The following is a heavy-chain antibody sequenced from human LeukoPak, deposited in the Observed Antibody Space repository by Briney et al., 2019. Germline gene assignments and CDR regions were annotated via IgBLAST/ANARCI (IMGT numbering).Heavy chain of an antibody. CDR1: GFTFRSYG. J-gene: IGHJ4*02. D-gene: IGHD6-13*01. CDR3: AKDSGYSSSWTLDY. Sequence: GGSLRLSCAASGFTFRSYGMHWVRQAPGKGLEWVAFIRYDGSNKYYADSVKGRFTISRDNSKNTLYLQMNSLRAEDTAVYYCAKDSGYSSSWTLDYWGQGTLVTVSS. CDR2: IRYDGSNK. V-gene: IGHV3-30*02.